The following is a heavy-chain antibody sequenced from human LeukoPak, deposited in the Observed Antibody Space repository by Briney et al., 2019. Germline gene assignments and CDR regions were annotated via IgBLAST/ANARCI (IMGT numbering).Heavy chain of an antibody. J-gene: IGHJ6*02. Sequence: GGSLRLSCAASGFTFSSYNMKWVRQAPGEGLEWVSSISRTGTYIYYADSVKGRFTVSRDNAQNSLYLQMNSLRVEDTAVYYCARVGYSSGWTQDYYGMDVWGQGTTVTVSS. V-gene: IGHV3-21*01. CDR1: GFTFSSYN. CDR3: ARVGYSSGWTQDYYGMDV. D-gene: IGHD6-19*01. CDR2: ISRTGTYI.